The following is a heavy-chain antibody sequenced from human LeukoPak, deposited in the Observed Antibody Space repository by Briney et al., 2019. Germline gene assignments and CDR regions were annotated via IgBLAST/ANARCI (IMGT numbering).Heavy chain of an antibody. Sequence: PSETLSLTCTVFGASISSYYWSWIRQPPGKGLEWIGYIFHSGSTNYNPSLKSRVTISVDTSKNQLSLKLSSVTAADTAVYYCARGAPGGNDYGDYWGQGTLVTVSS. CDR2: IFHSGST. V-gene: IGHV4-59*01. CDR1: GASISSYY. J-gene: IGHJ4*02. CDR3: ARGAPGGNDYGDY.